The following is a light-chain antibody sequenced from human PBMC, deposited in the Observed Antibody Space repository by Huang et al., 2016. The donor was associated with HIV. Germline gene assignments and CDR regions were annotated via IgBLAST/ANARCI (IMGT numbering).Light chain of an antibody. J-gene: IGKJ1*01. Sequence: EIVMTQSPATLSVSPGERATLSCRASQSVSSTFAGYQQKPGQAPRRLIYGASLRATGIPARFSGSGSGTEFTLTISSLQSEDFAVYYCQQYNNWPRTFGQGTKVEIK. V-gene: IGKV3-15*01. CDR2: GAS. CDR1: QSVSST. CDR3: QQYNNWPRT.